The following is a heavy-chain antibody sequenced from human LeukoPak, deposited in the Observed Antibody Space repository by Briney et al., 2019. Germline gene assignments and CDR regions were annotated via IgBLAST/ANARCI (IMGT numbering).Heavy chain of an antibody. D-gene: IGHD3-22*01. J-gene: IGHJ6*03. CDR3: TRSYDISGYYGGGSYYMDV. V-gene: IGHV3-74*01. CDR1: GFTFSSYW. CDR2: INTDGSST. Sequence: PGRSLRLSCAASGFTFSSYWIHWVRQAPGKGLVWVSRINTDGSSTSYADSVKGRFTISRDNAKNTLYLQMNSLRAEDTAVYYCTRSYDISGYYGGGSYYMDVWGKGTTVTVSS.